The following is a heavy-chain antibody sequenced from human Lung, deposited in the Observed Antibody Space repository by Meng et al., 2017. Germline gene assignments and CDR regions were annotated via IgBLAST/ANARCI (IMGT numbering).Heavy chain of an antibody. CDR1: GSTVSTNY. Sequence: GGLLRSSCEVSGSTVSTNYMTWVRQAPGKGLEWVSVVYRGGSIHYADSVKGRFTISGDDSKNTLYLQLNRLRTDDTALYFCASSGPYSNLDFWGQGTLVT. CDR3: ASSGPYSNLDF. D-gene: IGHD2-15*01. CDR2: VYRGGSI. V-gene: IGHV3-53*01. J-gene: IGHJ4*02.